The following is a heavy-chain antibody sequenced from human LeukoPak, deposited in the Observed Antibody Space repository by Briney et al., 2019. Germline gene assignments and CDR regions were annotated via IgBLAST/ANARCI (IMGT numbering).Heavy chain of an antibody. D-gene: IGHD2-2*01. CDR2: INHSGST. V-gene: IGHV4-34*01. J-gene: IGHJ4*02. CDR3: ARQGVVVPAAMSDY. CDR1: GGSFSGYY. Sequence: SETLSLTCAVYGGSFSGYYWSWIRQPPGKGLEWIGEINHSGSTNYNPSLKSRVTISVDTSKNQFSLKLSSVTAADTAVYYCARQGVVVPAAMSDYWGQGTLVTVSS.